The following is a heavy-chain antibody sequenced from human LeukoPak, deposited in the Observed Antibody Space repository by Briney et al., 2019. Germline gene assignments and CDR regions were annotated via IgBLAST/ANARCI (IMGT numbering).Heavy chain of an antibody. V-gene: IGHV3-30*02. CDR1: GFTFSSYG. J-gene: IGHJ4*02. D-gene: IGHD6-19*01. CDR2: IRYDGSNK. CDR3: ASGYSSAGCFDF. Sequence: GGSLRLSCAASGFTFSSYGMHWVRQAPGKGLEWVAFIRYDGSNKYYADSVKGRFTISRDISKNTLYLQMNSLRAEDTAVYYCASGYSSAGCFDFWGQGTMVTVSS.